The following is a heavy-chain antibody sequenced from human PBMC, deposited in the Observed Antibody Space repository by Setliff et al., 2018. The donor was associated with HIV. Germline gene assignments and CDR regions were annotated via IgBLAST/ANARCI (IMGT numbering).Heavy chain of an antibody. CDR2: IYHSGST. D-gene: IGHD6-6*01. CDR1: GYSISSGYF. Sequence: SETLSLTCGVSGYSISSGYFWGWIRQPPGKGLEWIGSIYHSGSTYYNPSLKSRPIMSVDTSKNQFSLKLSSVTAADTAVYYCARHHLVAPFDYWGHGTLVTVSS. J-gene: IGHJ4*01. V-gene: IGHV4-38-2*01. CDR3: ARHHLVAPFDY.